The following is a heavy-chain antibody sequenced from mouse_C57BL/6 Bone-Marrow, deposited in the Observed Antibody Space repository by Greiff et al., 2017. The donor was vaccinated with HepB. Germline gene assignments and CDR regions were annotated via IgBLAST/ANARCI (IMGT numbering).Heavy chain of an antibody. CDR3: ARFPPYYSGGYYFDY. CDR1: GFNIKNTY. J-gene: IGHJ2*01. V-gene: IGHV14-3*01. D-gene: IGHD2-12*01. Sequence: VQLQQSVAELVRPGASVKLSCTASGFNIKNTYMHWVKQRPEQGLEWIGRIDPANGNTKYAPKFQGKATITADTSSNTAYLQLSSLPSEDTAIYYCARFPPYYSGGYYFDYWGQGTTLTVSS. CDR2: IDPANGNT.